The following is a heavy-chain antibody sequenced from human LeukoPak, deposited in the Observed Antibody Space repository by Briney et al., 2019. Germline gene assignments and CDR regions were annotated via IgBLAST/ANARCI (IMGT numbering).Heavy chain of an antibody. CDR1: GFTFSSYN. J-gene: IGHJ3*01. CDR3: AKDSYSHNGIYDAFDL. D-gene: IGHD2-8*01. Sequence: GGSLRLSCVVSGFTFSSYNMNWVRQAPGKGLEWVSSISSSGSYIYYADSLKGRFTISRDDSKNTLFLQMKSLRAEDTAIYYCAKDSYSHNGIYDAFDLWGQGTMVTVSS. CDR2: ISSSGSYI. V-gene: IGHV3-21*04.